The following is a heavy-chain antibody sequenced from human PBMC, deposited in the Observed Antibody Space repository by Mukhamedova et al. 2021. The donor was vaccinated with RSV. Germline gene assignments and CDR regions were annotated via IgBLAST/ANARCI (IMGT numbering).Heavy chain of an antibody. Sequence: IFAMSWVRQFPGKGLEWVSAISAYGERTYYADSVRGRFTFSRDNSKNTLYLQMDSLRAEDTALYFCAKDPGGYGSAWF. D-gene: IGHD6-19*01. V-gene: IGHV3-23*01. CDR2: ISAYGERT. CDR3: AKDPGGYGSAWF. CDR1: IFA. J-gene: IGHJ5*01.